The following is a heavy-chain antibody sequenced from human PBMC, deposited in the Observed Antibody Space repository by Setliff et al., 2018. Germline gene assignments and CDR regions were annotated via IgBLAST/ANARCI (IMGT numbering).Heavy chain of an antibody. CDR3: ARFLNPRDGYQNSPRFDF. CDR2: INYRGST. D-gene: IGHD5-12*01. V-gene: IGHV4-39*06. J-gene: IGHJ4*02. Sequence: SETMSLTCTVSGGPISSSTYYWGWIRQPPGKGLEWIGSINYRGSTNQNPSLKSRVTISVDTSKNQFPLKMSSMTAADTAVYYCARFLNPRDGYQNSPRFDFWGQGILVTVSS. CDR1: GGPISSSTYY.